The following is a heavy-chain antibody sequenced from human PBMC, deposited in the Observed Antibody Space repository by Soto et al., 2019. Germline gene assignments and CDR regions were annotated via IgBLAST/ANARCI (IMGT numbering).Heavy chain of an antibody. CDR1: GFTFSSYS. J-gene: IGHJ6*02. Sequence: PGGSLRLSCAASGFTFSSYSMKWVRQAPGKGLEWVSYISSSSTNIYYADSVKGRFTISRDNAKNSLYLQMNSLRAEDTAVYYCARAYCSGGSCKYYYYGMDVWGQGTTVTVSS. V-gene: IGHV3-48*01. D-gene: IGHD2-15*01. CDR2: ISSSSTNI. CDR3: ARAYCSGGSCKYYYYGMDV.